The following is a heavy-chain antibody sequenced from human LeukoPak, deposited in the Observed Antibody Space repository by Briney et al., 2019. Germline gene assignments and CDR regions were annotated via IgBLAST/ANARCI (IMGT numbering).Heavy chain of an antibody. J-gene: IGHJ4*02. CDR2: IIPIFGTA. CDR1: GGTFSSYA. CDR3: ARDQGDSSSTNFDY. V-gene: IGHV1-69*13. Sequence: GASVKVSCKASGGTFSSYAISWVRQAPGQGLEWKGGIIPIFGTANYAQKFQGRVTITADESTSTAYMELSSLRSEDTAVYYCARDQGDSSSTNFDYWGQGTLVTVSS. D-gene: IGHD6-13*01.